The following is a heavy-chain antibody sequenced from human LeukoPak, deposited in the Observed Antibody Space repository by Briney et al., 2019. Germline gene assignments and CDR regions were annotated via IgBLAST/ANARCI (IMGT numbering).Heavy chain of an antibody. CDR3: ARVGATVTTYFDY. CDR2: IYHSGST. J-gene: IGHJ4*02. CDR1: GGSISSSNW. V-gene: IGHV4-4*02. Sequence: SETLSLTCAVSGGSISSSNWWSWVRQPPGKGLEWIGEIYHSGSTNYNPSLKGRVTISVDKSKNQFSLKLSSVTAADTAVYYCARVGATVTTYFDYWGQGTLVTVSS. D-gene: IGHD4-17*01.